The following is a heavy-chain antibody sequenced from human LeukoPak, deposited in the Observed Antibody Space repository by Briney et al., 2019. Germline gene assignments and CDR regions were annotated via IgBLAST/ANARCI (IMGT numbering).Heavy chain of an antibody. CDR2: INHSGST. CDR3: ARGGAFDI. V-gene: IGHV4-34*01. CDR1: GFTFSSYA. Sequence: PGGSLRLSCAASGFTFSSYAMSWIRQPPGKGLEWIGEINHSGSTNYNPSLKSRVTISVDTSKNQFSLKLSSVTAADTAVYYCARGGAFDIWGQGTMVTVSS. J-gene: IGHJ3*02.